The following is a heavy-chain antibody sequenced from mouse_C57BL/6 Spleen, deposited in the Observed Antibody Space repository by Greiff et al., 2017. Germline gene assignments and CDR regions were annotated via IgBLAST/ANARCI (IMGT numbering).Heavy chain of an antibody. J-gene: IGHJ3*01. Sequence: QVQLQQPGAELVKPGASVKLSCKASGYTFTSYWMHWVKQRPGRGLDWIGRIDPNSGGTKYNEKFKSKATLTVDKPSSTAYMQLSSLTSEDSAVYYCARPHYYGIAYWGQGTLVTVSA. CDR2: IDPNSGGT. CDR3: ARPHYYGIAY. D-gene: IGHD1-1*01. CDR1: GYTFTSYW. V-gene: IGHV1-72*01.